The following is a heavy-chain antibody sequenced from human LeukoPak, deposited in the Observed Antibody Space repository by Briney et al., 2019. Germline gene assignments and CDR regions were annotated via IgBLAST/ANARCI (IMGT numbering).Heavy chain of an antibody. V-gene: IGHV1-18*01. Sequence: ASVKVSCKASGYTFTSYGISWVRQAPGQGLEWMGWISAYNGNTNYAQKLQGRVTITTNTSISTVYMELTNLRSEDTAVYYCARVAVPGTGDWFDPWGQGTLVSVSS. CDR1: GYTFTSYG. CDR2: ISAYNGNT. CDR3: ARVAVPGTGDWFDP. J-gene: IGHJ5*02. D-gene: IGHD6-19*01.